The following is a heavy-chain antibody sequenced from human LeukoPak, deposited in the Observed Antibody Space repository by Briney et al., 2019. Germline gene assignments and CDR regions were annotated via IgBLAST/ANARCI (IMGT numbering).Heavy chain of an antibody. CDR2: INAGNGNT. J-gene: IGHJ6*03. CDR3: ARARYETRIWPKSRYDYYHYMDV. CDR1: GYTFTTYT. Sequence: ASVKVSCKASGYTFTTYTIHWVRQAPGQRLEWMEWINAGNGNTKYSQEFQDRVTITRDTSASTAYMELSSLRSEDMAVYYCARARYETRIWPKSRYDYYHYMDVWGKGTTVTVSS. D-gene: IGHD3-3*01. V-gene: IGHV1-3*03.